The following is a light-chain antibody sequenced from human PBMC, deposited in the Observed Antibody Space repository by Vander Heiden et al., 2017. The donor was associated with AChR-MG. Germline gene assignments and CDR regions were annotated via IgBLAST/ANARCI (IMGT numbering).Light chain of an antibody. Sequence: SYELTQPPSVSVSPGQTASITCSGDKLGDNYACWYQQKPGQPPVLVIYQDSKRPSGIPERFSGSNSGNTATLTISGTQAMDEADYYCQAWDSSRVFGGGTKLTVL. J-gene: IGLJ2*01. CDR2: QDS. V-gene: IGLV3-1*01. CDR1: KLGDNY. CDR3: QAWDSSRV.